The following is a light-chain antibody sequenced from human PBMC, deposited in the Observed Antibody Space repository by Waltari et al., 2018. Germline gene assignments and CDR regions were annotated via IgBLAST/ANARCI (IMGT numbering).Light chain of an antibody. CDR3: QQRSNWPT. CDR1: QSVSSY. CDR2: DAS. V-gene: IGKV3-11*01. J-gene: IGKJ4*01. Sequence: EIVLTQSPATLSLSPGERATLSCRASQSVSSYLACYHPKPGQDPRLLIYDASNRATGIPARFSGSGSGTDFTLTISSLEPEDFAVYYCQQRSNWPTFGGGTKVEIK.